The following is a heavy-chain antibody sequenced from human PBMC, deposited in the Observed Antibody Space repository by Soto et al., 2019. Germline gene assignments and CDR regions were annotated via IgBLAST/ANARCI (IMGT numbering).Heavy chain of an antibody. CDR3: ARRGYSYGHYYYYGMDV. CDR2: IYPGDSDT. J-gene: IGHJ6*02. V-gene: IGHV5-51*01. CDR1: GYSFTSYW. Sequence: LKISCKGSGYSFTSYWIGWVRQMPGKGLEWMGIIYPGDSDTRYSPSFQGQVTISADKSISTAYLQWSSLKASDTAMYYCARRGYSYGHYYYYGMDVWGQGTTVTVSS. D-gene: IGHD5-18*01.